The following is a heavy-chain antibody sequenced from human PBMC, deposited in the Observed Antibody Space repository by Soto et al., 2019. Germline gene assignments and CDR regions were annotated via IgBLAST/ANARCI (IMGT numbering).Heavy chain of an antibody. J-gene: IGHJ4*02. CDR1: GGSVSSGSYY. CDR3: AGMVRGCLKY. CDR2: IYYSGST. Sequence: PSETLSLTCTVSGGSVSSGSYYWSWIRQPPGKGLEWIGYIYYSGSTNYNPSLKSRVTISVDTSKNQFSLKLSSVTAADTAVYYCAGMVRGCLKYWGQGTLVTVSS. D-gene: IGHD3-10*01. V-gene: IGHV4-61*01.